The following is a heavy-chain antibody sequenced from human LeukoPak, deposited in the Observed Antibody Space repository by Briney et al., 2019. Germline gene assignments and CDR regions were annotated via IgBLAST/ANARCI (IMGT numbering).Heavy chain of an antibody. CDR2: ISSSGSTI. J-gene: IGHJ4*02. D-gene: IGHD3-10*01. V-gene: IGHV3-48*03. Sequence: GGSLRLSCAASGFTFSSYEMNWVRQAPGKGLEWVSYISSSGSTIYYADSVKGRFTISRDNAKNSLYLQMNSLRAEDTAVYYCARARFRSVVRGVNYFDYWGQGTLVTVSS. CDR1: GFTFSSYE. CDR3: ARARFRSVVRGVNYFDY.